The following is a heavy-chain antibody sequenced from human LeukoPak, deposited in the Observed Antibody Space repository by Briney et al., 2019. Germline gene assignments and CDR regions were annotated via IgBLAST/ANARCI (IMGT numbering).Heavy chain of an antibody. J-gene: IGHJ3*02. CDR2: ISAYNGNT. D-gene: IGHD6-19*01. CDR3: ASYIAVAGMGDAFDI. Sequence: ASVKVSCKASGYTFTSYGISWVRQAPGQGLEWMGWISAYNGNTNYAQRLQGRVTTTTDTSTSTAYMELRSLRSDDTAVYYCASYIAVAGMGDAFDIWGQGTMVTVSS. CDR1: GYTFTSYG. V-gene: IGHV1-18*01.